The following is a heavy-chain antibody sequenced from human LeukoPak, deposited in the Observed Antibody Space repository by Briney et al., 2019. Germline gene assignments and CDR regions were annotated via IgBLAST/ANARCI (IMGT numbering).Heavy chain of an antibody. CDR2: IYPGDSDT. Sequence: GPLKISCKGSGYSFTSYWIGWARQMPGKGLEWMGIIYPGDSDTRYSPSFQGQVTISADKSISTAYLQWSSLKASDTAMYYCARQDGYNSWFDPWGQGTLVTVSS. CDR1: GYSFTSYW. CDR3: ARQDGYNSWFDP. D-gene: IGHD5-24*01. J-gene: IGHJ5*02. V-gene: IGHV5-51*01.